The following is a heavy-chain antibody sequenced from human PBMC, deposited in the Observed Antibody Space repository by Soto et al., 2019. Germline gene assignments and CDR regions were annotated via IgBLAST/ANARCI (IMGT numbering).Heavy chain of an antibody. V-gene: IGHV4-31*03. CDR2: TDYSGNT. J-gene: IGHJ3*02. CDR3: ARECYYDGSGSQHAFDI. D-gene: IGHD3-22*01. CDR1: GGSLSSGGYY. Sequence: QVQLQESGPGLVKPSQTLSLTCTVSGGSLSSGGYYWSWIRQHPGKGLERIGYTDYSGNTYYNPSLTSRVTISLDTSKNSFSLKLSSGTAADTAVYYCARECYYDGSGSQHAFDIWGQGTMVTVSS.